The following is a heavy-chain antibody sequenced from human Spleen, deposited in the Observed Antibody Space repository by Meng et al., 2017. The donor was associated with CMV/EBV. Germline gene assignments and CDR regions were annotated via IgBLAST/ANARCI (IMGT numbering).Heavy chain of an antibody. J-gene: IGHJ6*02. D-gene: IGHD3-3*01. Sequence: SETLSLTCAVYVGSFSGYYWSWIRQPPGKGLEWIGEINHSGSTNYNPSLHSRVTISVDTSKNQFSLRLSSVTAADTAVYYCAKIFPSDYYRYSMDVWGQGTTVTVSS. V-gene: IGHV4-34*01. CDR1: VGSFSGYY. CDR3: AKIFPSDYYRYSMDV. CDR2: INHSGST.